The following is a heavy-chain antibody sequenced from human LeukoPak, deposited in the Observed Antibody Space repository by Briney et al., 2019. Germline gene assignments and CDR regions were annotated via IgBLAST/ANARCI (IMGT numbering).Heavy chain of an antibody. CDR2: ISAYNGNT. D-gene: IGHD5-24*01. CDR1: GYTFTSYG. Sequence: ASVKVSCKASGYTFTSYGISWVRQAPGQGLEWMGWISAYNGNTNHAQKLQGRVTMTTDTSTSTAYMELSSLTSDDTAVYYCAARWMAVRLADWFDPWGQGTLVIVSS. CDR3: AARWMAVRLADWFDP. J-gene: IGHJ5*02. V-gene: IGHV1-18*01.